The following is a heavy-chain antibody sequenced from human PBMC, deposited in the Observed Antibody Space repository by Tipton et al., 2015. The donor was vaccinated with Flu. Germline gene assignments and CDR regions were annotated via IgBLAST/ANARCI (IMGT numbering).Heavy chain of an antibody. CDR3: ARGDCSSTSCLDY. V-gene: IGHV4-61*01. CDR1: GGSVTRSSYY. D-gene: IGHD2-2*01. J-gene: IGHJ4*02. Sequence: TLSLTCAVSGGSVTRSSYYWGWIRQPPGKGLEWIGEINQSGRPNYNPSLKSRVTISVDTSKNQFSLKLSSVTAADTAVYYCARGDCSSTSCLDYWGQGTLVTVSS. CDR2: INQSGRP.